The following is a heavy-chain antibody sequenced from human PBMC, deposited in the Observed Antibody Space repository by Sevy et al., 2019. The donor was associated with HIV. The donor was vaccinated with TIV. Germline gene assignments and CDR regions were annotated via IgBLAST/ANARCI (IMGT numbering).Heavy chain of an antibody. V-gene: IGHV4-34*01. Sequence: SETLSLTCAVYGGSFSGYYWSWIRQPPGKGLEWIGEINHSGSTNYNPSLKSRVTISVDTSKNQFSLKLGSVTAADTAVYYCARAQPRAVLRFLEWLFRGFDYWGQGTLVTVSS. CDR3: ARAQPRAVLRFLEWLFRGFDY. D-gene: IGHD3-3*01. J-gene: IGHJ4*02. CDR1: GGSFSGYY. CDR2: INHSGST.